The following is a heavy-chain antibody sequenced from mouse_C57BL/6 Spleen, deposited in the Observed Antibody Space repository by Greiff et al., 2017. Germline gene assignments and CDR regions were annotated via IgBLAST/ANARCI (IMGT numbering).Heavy chain of an antibody. J-gene: IGHJ2*01. V-gene: IGHV1-81*01. CDR2: IYPRSGNT. CDR1: GYTFTSYG. D-gene: IGHD1-1*01. CDR3: ARRCTTVVGGFAY. Sequence: VQLQQSGAELARPGASVKLSCKASGYTFTSYGISWVKQRPGQGLEWIGDIYPRSGNTYYNEKFKGKATLTADKSSSTAYMELRSLTSEDSAVYFCARRCTTVVGGFAYWGQGSTLTVSA.